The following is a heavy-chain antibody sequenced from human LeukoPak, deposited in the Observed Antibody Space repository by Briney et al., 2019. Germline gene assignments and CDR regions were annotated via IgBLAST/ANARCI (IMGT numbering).Heavy chain of an antibody. CDR1: GYSISSGYY. J-gene: IGHJ4*02. CDR2: IYHSGST. V-gene: IGHV4-38-2*02. Sequence: SETLSLTCTVSGYSISSGYYWGWIRQPPGKGLEWIGSIYHSGSTYYNPSLKSRVTISVDTSKNQFSLKLNSVTAADTAVYYCAREAYSYGRTLDYWGQGTLVTVSS. D-gene: IGHD5-18*01. CDR3: AREAYSYGRTLDY.